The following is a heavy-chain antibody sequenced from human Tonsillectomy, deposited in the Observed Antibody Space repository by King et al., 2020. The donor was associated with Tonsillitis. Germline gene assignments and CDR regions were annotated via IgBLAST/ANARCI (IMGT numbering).Heavy chain of an antibody. V-gene: IGHV3-30*04. CDR3: TRGDFDGVHLPPGY. Sequence: VQLVESGGGVVQPGRSLRLSCTASGFSFSTYAMHWVRQAPGKGLEWVAVITYDGSNEYYADSVKGRFTISRDDSKSTLYLQMNSLSPEDTAVYYCTRGDFDGVHLPPGYWGQGTLVAVSS. CDR1: GFSFSTYA. J-gene: IGHJ4*02. CDR2: ITYDGSNE. D-gene: IGHD3-10*01.